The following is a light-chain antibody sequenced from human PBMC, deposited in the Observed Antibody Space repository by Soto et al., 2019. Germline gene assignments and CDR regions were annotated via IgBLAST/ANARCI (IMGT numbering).Light chain of an antibody. CDR1: QYINTR. Sequence: EMVLTQSPATLSAFPGDRVSLSWRDRQYINTRLAWYQHRTGQAPRILIYQTSIRAAGIPDRFSASGSGTDFNLTISEVQPEDFALYYCHKRQSWPRTFGQGTQVDIK. V-gene: IGKV3-11*01. CDR2: QTS. CDR3: HKRQSWPRT. J-gene: IGKJ1*01.